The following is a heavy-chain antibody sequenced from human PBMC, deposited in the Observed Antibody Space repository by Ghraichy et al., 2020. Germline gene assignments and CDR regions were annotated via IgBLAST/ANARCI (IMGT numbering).Heavy chain of an antibody. V-gene: IGHV3-23*01. CDR3: ANKVAGNNPFDF. D-gene: IGHD6-19*01. Sequence: ISTSGGSTYYADSVKGRFTISRDNSKHTLYLQMNSLRAEDTAVYYCANKVAGNNPFDFWGQGTLATVS. J-gene: IGHJ4*02. CDR2: ISTSGGST.